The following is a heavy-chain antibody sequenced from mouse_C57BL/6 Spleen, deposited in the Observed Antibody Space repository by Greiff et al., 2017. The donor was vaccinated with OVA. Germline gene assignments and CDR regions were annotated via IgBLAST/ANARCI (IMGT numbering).Heavy chain of an antibody. D-gene: IGHD2-1*01. J-gene: IGHJ3*01. Sequence: VQLQQSGPELVKPGASVKISCKASGYSFTSYYIHWVKQRPGQGLEWIGWIYPGSGNTKYNEKFKGKATLTADTSSSTAYMQLSSLTSEDSAVYYCARSSYGNYAAYWGQGTLVTVSA. CDR2: IYPGSGNT. CDR1: GYSFTSYY. V-gene: IGHV1-66*01. CDR3: ARSSYGNYAAY.